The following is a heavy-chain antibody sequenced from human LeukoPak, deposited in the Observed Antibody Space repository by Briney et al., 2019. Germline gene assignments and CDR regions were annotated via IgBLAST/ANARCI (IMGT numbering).Heavy chain of an antibody. CDR1: GYTFTRYA. J-gene: IGHJ3*02. CDR2: IYAGNGDT. V-gene: IGHV1-3*01. CDR3: ARDRWIHRVGAFDI. Sequence: ASVKVSCKASGYTFTRYAIHWVRQAPGQRLEWMGWIYAGNGDTKYSQKFQGRVTITRDTSASTAYMELSSLRSEDTAVYYCARDRWIHRVGAFDIWGQGTMVTVSS. D-gene: IGHD5-18*01.